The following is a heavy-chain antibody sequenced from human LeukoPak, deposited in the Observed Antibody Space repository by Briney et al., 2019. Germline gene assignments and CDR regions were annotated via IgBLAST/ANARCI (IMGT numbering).Heavy chain of an antibody. CDR2: IIPIFGTA. J-gene: IGHJ3*02. V-gene: IGHV1-69*06. Sequence: VASVKVSCKASGGTFSSYAISWVRQAPGQGLEWMGGIIPIFGTANYAQKFQGRVTITADKSTSTAYMELSSLRSEDTAVYYCAINYDHGAFDIWGQGTMVTVSS. CDR3: AINYDHGAFDI. CDR1: GGTFSSYA. D-gene: IGHD3-16*01.